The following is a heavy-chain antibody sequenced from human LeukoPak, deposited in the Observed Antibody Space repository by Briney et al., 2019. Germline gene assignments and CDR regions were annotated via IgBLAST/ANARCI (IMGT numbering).Heavy chain of an antibody. V-gene: IGHV3-21*01. D-gene: IGHD1-26*01. CDR3: AKDGGTHFDH. Sequence: GGSLRLSCAASGFTFSSYSMNWVRQAPGKGLEWVSSISSSSSYIYYADSVKGRFTISRDNAKNSLTLHMNTLRADDTAVYYCAKDGGTHFDHWGQGTLVTVSS. CDR1: GFTFSSYS. J-gene: IGHJ4*02. CDR2: ISSSSSYI.